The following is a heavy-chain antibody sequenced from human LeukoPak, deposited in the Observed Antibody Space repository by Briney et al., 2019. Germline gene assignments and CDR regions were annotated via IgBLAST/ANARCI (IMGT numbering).Heavy chain of an antibody. D-gene: IGHD3-22*01. Sequence: PSQTLSLTCTVSGGSISSGGYYWSWIRQPPGKGLEWIGYFYHSGSTYYNPSLKSRVTISVDRSKNQFSLKLSSVTAADTAVYYCARHSYDSSGYYYVPFDYWGQGTLVTVSS. CDR1: GGSISSGGYY. J-gene: IGHJ4*02. V-gene: IGHV4-30-2*01. CDR2: FYHSGST. CDR3: ARHSYDSSGYYYVPFDY.